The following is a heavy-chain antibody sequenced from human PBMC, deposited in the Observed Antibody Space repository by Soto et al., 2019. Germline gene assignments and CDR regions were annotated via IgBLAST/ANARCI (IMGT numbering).Heavy chain of an antibody. Sequence: QVQLVESGGGVVQPGRSLRLSCAASGFAFTSNSMHWVRQAPGKGLEWVALISYDGSNKYYADSVKGRFTISRDNSKNTLYLQMNSLSAEDTAVYYCARDGGYNYGHPLDYWGQGTLVTVSS. CDR2: ISYDGSNK. CDR3: ARDGGYNYGHPLDY. J-gene: IGHJ4*02. V-gene: IGHV3-30-3*01. CDR1: GFAFTSNS. D-gene: IGHD5-18*01.